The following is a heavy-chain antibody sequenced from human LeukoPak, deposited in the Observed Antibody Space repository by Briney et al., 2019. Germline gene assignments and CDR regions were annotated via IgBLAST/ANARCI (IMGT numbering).Heavy chain of an antibody. CDR2: IRYDGSNK. J-gene: IGHJ4*02. Sequence: GGSLRLSCAASGFTFSSYGMHWVRQAPGKGLEWVAFIRYDGSNKYYADSVKGRFTISRDNSKNTLYLQMNSLRAEDTAVYYCAKAPGGYSYGYSDYWGQGTLVTVSS. CDR3: AKAPGGYSYGYSDY. D-gene: IGHD5-18*01. CDR1: GFTFSSYG. V-gene: IGHV3-30*02.